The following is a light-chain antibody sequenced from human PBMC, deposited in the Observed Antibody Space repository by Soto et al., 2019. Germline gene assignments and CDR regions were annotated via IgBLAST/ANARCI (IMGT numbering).Light chain of an antibody. J-gene: IGKJ4*01. CDR3: QQYNDWPPLT. Sequence: VMTQSPPTLSVSPGEGVSLSCRASQSVASDVAWYQQRPGQAPRLLIYGASTRATGIPARFSGSGSGTEFTLTITSLQSEDFATYYCQQYNDWPPLTFGGGTKVDI. CDR2: GAS. V-gene: IGKV3-15*01. CDR1: QSVASD.